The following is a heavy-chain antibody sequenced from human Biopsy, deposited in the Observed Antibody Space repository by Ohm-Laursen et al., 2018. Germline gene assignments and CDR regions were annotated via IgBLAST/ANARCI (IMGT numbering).Heavy chain of an antibody. V-gene: IGHV4-59*07. CDR3: ARGSNDFGGLYFPR. D-gene: IGHD4-23*01. Sequence: SDTLSLTCTVSGGSISSYYWSWIRQPPGKGLEWIGHISYTGYTSYNASLKSRVTISVDTSRNHFSLRLSSLTTADTAVYYCARGSNDFGGLYFPRWGQGALVTVSS. CDR1: GGSISSYY. J-gene: IGHJ1*01. CDR2: ISYTGYT.